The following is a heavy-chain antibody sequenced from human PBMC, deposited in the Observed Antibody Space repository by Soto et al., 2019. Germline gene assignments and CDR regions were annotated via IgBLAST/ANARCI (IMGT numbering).Heavy chain of an antibody. D-gene: IGHD3-16*02. CDR3: AKDSDYDYVWGSYRYYYYYYGMDV. V-gene: IGHV3-23*01. CDR2: ISGSGGST. J-gene: IGHJ6*02. Sequence: GGSLRLSCAASGFTFSSYAMSWVRKAPGKGLEWVSAISGSGGSTYYADSVKGRFTISRDNSKNTLYLQMNSLRAEDTAVYYCAKDSDYDYVWGSYRYYYYYYGMDVWGQGTTVTVSS. CDR1: GFTFSSYA.